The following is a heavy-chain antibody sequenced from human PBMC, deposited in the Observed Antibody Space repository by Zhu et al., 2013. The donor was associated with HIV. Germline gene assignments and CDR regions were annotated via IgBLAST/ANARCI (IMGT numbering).Heavy chain of an antibody. V-gene: IGHV1-18*01. J-gene: IGHJ4*02. CDR1: DYTFTRYD. D-gene: IGHD5-18*01. Sequence: QAQLVQSGAELKKPGASVKVSCKASDYTFTRYDVTWVRQAPGQGLEWMGWISAYNGNTNYAQRFQGRLTMTTDASTTTAYMELRSLRSDDTAVYYCARSFLGYSDSSVFDFWGQGTLITVSS. CDR3: ARSFLGYSDSSVFDF. CDR2: ISAYNGNT.